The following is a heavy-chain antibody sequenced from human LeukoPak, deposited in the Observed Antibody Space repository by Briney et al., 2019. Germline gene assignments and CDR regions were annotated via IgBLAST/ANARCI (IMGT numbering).Heavy chain of an antibody. CDR3: ARDLSGSGSYYNWFDP. D-gene: IGHD3-10*01. Sequence: QTGRSLRLSCAASGFTFSSYAMHWVRQAPGKGLEWVAVISYDGSNKYYADSVKGRFTISRDNPKNTLYLQMNSLRAEDTAVYYCARDLSGSGSYYNWFDPWGQGTLVTVSS. CDR2: ISYDGSNK. V-gene: IGHV3-30*04. CDR1: GFTFSSYA. J-gene: IGHJ5*02.